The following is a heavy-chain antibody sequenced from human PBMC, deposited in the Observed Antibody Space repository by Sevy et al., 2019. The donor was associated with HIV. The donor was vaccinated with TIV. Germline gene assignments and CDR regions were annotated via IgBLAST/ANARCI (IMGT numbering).Heavy chain of an antibody. J-gene: IGHJ6*02. CDR3: ARHSYGSGTSFYYYGMDV. CDR2: INHSGST. V-gene: IGHV4-34*01. D-gene: IGHD3-10*01. CDR1: GGSFAYY. Sequence: SETLSLTCAVYGGSFAYYCSWIRQPPGKGLEWIGEINHSGSTHYNPSLESRVTISVDTSKNQFSLKLNSVTAADTAVYYCARHSYGSGTSFYYYGMDVWGQGTTVTVSS.